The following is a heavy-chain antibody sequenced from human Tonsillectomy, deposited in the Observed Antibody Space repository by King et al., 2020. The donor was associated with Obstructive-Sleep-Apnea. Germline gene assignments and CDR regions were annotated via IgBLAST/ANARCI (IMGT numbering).Heavy chain of an antibody. CDR2: IYHSGST. D-gene: IGHD1-7*01. J-gene: IGHJ4*02. Sequence: VQLQESGPGLVKPSETLSLTCTVSGYSISSGHYWGWVRQHPGKGLEWIGTIYHSGSTYYNPSLTSRVTISVDTSKNQFSLQLDSVTAADTAVFHCARGRAQTGTAGHFFDHWGQGTLVTVSS. V-gene: IGHV4-38-2*02. CDR1: GYSISSGHY. CDR3: ARGRAQTGTAGHFFDH.